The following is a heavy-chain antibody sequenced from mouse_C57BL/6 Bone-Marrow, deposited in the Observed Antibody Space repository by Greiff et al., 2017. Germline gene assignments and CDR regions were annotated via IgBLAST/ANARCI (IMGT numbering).Heavy chain of an antibody. V-gene: IGHV6-3*01. CDR1: GFTFSNYW. J-gene: IGHJ3*01. CDR3: TGEGGFAY. CDR2: IRLKSDNYAT. Sequence: EVMLVESGGGLVQPGGSMKLSCVASGFTFSNYWMNWVRQSPEKGLEWVAQIRLKSDNYATHYAESVKGRFTISRDDSKRSDYLQMNNLRAEDTGIYYCTGEGGFAYWGQGTLVTVSA.